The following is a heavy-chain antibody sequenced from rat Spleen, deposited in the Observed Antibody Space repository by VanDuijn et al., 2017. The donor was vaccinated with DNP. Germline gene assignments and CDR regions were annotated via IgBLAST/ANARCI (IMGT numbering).Heavy chain of an antibody. V-gene: IGHV5S11*01. CDR2: ISTSGSRT. CDR3: ARARSGGSAMDA. Sequence: EVQIVETGGGLVEPGRSLKVSCAASGFTFSNYYMAWVRQAPKKGLEWVATISTSGSRTYYPDSVKGRFTIPRDNAKSSLYLQMNSLKSEETATYYCARARSGGSAMDAWGQGTSVTVSS. D-gene: IGHD1-1*01. CDR1: GFTFSNYY. J-gene: IGHJ4*01.